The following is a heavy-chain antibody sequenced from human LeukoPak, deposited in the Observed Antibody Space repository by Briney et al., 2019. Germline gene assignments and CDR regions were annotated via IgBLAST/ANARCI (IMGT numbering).Heavy chain of an antibody. CDR3: ARHGGYSYGYQSWEIDY. CDR1: GGSISSSSYY. D-gene: IGHD5-18*01. CDR2: IYYSGST. Sequence: SETLSLTCTVSGGSISSSSYYWGWICQPPGKGLEWIGSIYYSGSTYYNPSLKSRVTISVDTSKNQFSLKLSSVTAADTAVYYCARHGGYSYGYQSWEIDYWGQGTLVTVSS. J-gene: IGHJ4*02. V-gene: IGHV4-39*01.